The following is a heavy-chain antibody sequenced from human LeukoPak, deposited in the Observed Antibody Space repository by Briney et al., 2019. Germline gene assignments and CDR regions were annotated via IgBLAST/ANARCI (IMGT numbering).Heavy chain of an antibody. D-gene: IGHD2-15*01. CDR3: ARDGSCSGGSCYRGTTYYYGMDV. V-gene: IGHV1-46*01. CDR1: GYTFTSYY. J-gene: IGHJ6*02. CDR2: INPSGGST. Sequence: ASVKVSCKASGYTFTSYYMHWVRQAPGQGLEWMGIINPSGGSTSYAQKFQGRVTMTRDTSTSTVYMELSSLRSDDTAVYYCARDGSCSGGSCYRGTTYYYGMDVWVQGTTVTVSS.